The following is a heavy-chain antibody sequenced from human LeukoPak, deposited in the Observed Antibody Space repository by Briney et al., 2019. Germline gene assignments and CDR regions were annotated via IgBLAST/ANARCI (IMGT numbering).Heavy chain of an antibody. CDR2: IYPSDSDT. CDR1: GYSFTSYW. CDR3: ARQIAYDYVWGSYRRSPNDAFDI. V-gene: IGHV5-51*01. Sequence: GASLKISCKGSGYSFTSYWIGWVRQLPGKGLEWMGIIYPSDSDTRNSPSFQGQVTISVDKSISTAYLQWSSLKASDTAMYYCARQIAYDYVWGSYRRSPNDAFDIWGPGTMVTVSS. D-gene: IGHD3-16*02. J-gene: IGHJ3*02.